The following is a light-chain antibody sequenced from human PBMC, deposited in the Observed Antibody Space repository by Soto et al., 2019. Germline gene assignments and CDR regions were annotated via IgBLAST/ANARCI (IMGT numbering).Light chain of an antibody. V-gene: IGKV1-13*02. CDR1: QGISSA. Sequence: AIQLTQSPSSLSASVGDRVTITCRASQGISSALAWYQQKPGKAPKLLIYDASSLESGVPSRFIGSGSGTDFTLTISSLQPEDFATYYCQQFNSYPLLTFGGGTKVKIK. CDR3: QQFNSYPLLT. CDR2: DAS. J-gene: IGKJ4*01.